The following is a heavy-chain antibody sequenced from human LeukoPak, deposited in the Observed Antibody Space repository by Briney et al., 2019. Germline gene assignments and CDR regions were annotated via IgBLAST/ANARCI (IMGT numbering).Heavy chain of an antibody. D-gene: IGHD3-10*01. CDR3: AKDGGITMVRGVISYYGMDV. CDR2: ISGSGGRT. CDR1: GFTFSSHA. Sequence: GGSLRLSCAAAGFTFSSHATSSVRQAPGKGLEWVSAISGSGGRTYYADSVKGRFTISRDNSKNTLYLQMNSLRADDTAVYYCAKDGGITMVRGVISYYGMDVWGQGTTVTVSS. J-gene: IGHJ6*02. V-gene: IGHV3-23*01.